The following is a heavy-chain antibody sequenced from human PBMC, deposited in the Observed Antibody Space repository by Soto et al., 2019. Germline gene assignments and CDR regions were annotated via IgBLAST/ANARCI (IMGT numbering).Heavy chain of an antibody. CDR3: AKEAPGGWHFFDT. J-gene: IGHJ4*02. Sequence: QVQLVESGGGVVQPGRSLRLSCAASGFTFRTYGMHWVRQAPGEGLEWVADISSDATKKHYAESVKGRFTISRDNSKNTLNLQMISLRNEDTAVYYCAKEAPGGWHFFDTWGQGTLVTVSS. CDR1: GFTFRTYG. V-gene: IGHV3-30*18. D-gene: IGHD6-19*01. CDR2: ISSDATKK.